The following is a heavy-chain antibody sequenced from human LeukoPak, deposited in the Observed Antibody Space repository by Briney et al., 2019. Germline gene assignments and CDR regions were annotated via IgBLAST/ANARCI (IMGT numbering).Heavy chain of an antibody. CDR3: ARDPYRDAPDYFDY. CDR2: ISDDGTFT. V-gene: IGHV3-30-3*01. J-gene: IGHJ4*02. Sequence: GGSLRLSCAASGLTFSRYAMHWVRQAPGKGLEWVAVISDDGTFTLYGDSVRGRFTISRDSSKNTLYLQMNSLRLEDTAVYYCARDPYRDAPDYFDYWGQGTLVTVSS. CDR1: GLTFSRYA.